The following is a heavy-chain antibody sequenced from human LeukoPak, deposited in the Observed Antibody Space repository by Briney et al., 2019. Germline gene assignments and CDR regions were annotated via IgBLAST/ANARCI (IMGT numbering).Heavy chain of an antibody. CDR1: GFTFSSYS. D-gene: IGHD4-17*01. V-gene: IGHV3-21*01. J-gene: IGHJ4*02. Sequence: GGSLRLSCAASGFTFSSYSMNWVRQAPGKGLEWVSSISSSSSYIYYADSVKGRFTISRDNAKNSLYLQMNSLRAEDTAVYYCARDGVQYGELLDYWGQGTLVTVSS. CDR2: ISSSSSYI. CDR3: ARDGVQYGELLDY.